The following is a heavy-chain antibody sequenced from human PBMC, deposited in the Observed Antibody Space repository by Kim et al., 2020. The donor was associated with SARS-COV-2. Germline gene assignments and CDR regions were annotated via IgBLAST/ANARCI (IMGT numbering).Heavy chain of an antibody. D-gene: IGHD6-19*01. Sequence: SVKVSCKASGGTFSSYAISWVRQAPGQGLEWMGGIIPIFGTANYAQKFQGRVTITADESTSTAYMELSSLRSEDTAVYYCATAVAGISNWFDPWGQGTLVTVSS. J-gene: IGHJ5*02. CDR1: GGTFSSYA. CDR2: IIPIFGTA. V-gene: IGHV1-69*13. CDR3: ATAVAGISNWFDP.